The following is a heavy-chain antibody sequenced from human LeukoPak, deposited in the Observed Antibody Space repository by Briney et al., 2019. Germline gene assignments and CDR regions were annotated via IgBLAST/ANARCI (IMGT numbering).Heavy chain of an antibody. CDR3: AKILMVGKWFDP. J-gene: IGHJ5*02. CDR1: GFTFSSYA. Sequence: GGSLRLSCAASGFTFSSYAMSWVRQAPGKGLEWVSAISGSGGSTYYADSVKGRFTISRDNSKNTLYLQMNSLRADDTAVYYCAKILMVGKWFDPWGQGTLVTVSS. D-gene: IGHD2-8*01. V-gene: IGHV3-23*01. CDR2: ISGSGGST.